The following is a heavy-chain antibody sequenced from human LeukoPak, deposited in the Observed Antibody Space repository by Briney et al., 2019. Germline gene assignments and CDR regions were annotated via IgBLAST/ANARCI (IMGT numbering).Heavy chain of an antibody. D-gene: IGHD3-16*01. CDR3: STNKIYAFGY. V-gene: IGHV3-15*01. CDR2: IKSKTDGETT. CDR1: GFNFSKAW. Sequence: PGGSLRLSCVASGFNFSKAWMSWVRQAPGKGLEWVGRIKSKTDGETTDYAAPVKGRFTISRDDSKNTLYLQMSSLKTEDTAIYYCSTNKIYAFGYWGQGILVTVSS. J-gene: IGHJ4*02.